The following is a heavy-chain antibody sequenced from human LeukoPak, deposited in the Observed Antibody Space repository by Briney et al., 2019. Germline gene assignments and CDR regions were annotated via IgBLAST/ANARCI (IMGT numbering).Heavy chain of an antibody. D-gene: IGHD6-19*01. J-gene: IGHJ4*02. CDR2: ISSDGGNT. Sequence: PGGSLRLSCAASGFTFSNAYMNWVRQAPGKGLEWVSAISSDGGNTYYADSVKGRFTISRDNSRNTLYLQMNSLRAEDTAVYYCARDAARYGSGWYYDFWGQGTLVTVSS. CDR3: ARDAARYGSGWYYDF. CDR1: GFTFSNAY. V-gene: IGHV3-23*01.